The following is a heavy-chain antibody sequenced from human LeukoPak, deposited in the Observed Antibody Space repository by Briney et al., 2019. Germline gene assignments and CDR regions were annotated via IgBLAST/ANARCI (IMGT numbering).Heavy chain of an antibody. CDR1: GYSFTEHY. CDR3: ARSAGHCSNGICFTDYYMDV. V-gene: IGHV1-2*02. Sequence: ASLKGSCKASGYSFTEHYIYWVRQAPGQGLGWVGRIHCNSGDANSARKFQGRVTMNRGTSVSTGYMDLSSVTSDDSAVYFCARSAGHCSNGICFTDYYMDVWGRGTTVTVSS. CDR2: IHCNSGDA. J-gene: IGHJ6*03. D-gene: IGHD2-8*01.